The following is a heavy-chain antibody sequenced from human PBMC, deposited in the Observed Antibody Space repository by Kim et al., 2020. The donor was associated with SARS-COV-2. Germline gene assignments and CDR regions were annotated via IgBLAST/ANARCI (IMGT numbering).Heavy chain of an antibody. V-gene: IGHV3-73*01. J-gene: IGHJ6*02. Sequence: AASVKGRFTVSRDDSKNTAYVQMNSLETEDTAVYYCTRPEISTIYNYGMDVWGQGTTVTVS. CDR3: TRPEISTIYNYGMDV. D-gene: IGHD2-2*01.